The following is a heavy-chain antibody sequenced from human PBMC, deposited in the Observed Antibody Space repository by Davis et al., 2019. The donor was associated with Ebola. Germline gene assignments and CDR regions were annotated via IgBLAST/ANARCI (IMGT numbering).Heavy chain of an antibody. CDR2: ISSSSSHI. V-gene: IGHV3-21*01. D-gene: IGHD6-13*01. CDR1: GFTFSSYS. CDR3: ARGTSIAAADVDV. Sequence: GGSLRLSCAASGFTFSSYSMNWVRQAPGKGLEWVSSISSSSSHIYYADSVKGRFTISSDNAKNSLYLQMNSLRAEDTAVYYCARGTSIAAADVDVWGKGTTVTVSS. J-gene: IGHJ6*04.